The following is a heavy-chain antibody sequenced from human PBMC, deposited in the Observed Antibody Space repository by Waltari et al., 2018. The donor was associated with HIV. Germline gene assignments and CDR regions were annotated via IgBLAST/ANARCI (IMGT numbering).Heavy chain of an antibody. CDR1: GGTFSSYA. J-gene: IGHJ6*02. V-gene: IGHV1-69*13. CDR2: IIPILGTA. D-gene: IGHD6-19*01. CDR3: ASSPTAVAGTQYYYYGMDV. Sequence: QVQLVQSGAEVKKPGSSVKVSCKASGGTFSSYAISWVRQALGQGLEWMGGIIPILGTANYAQKFQGRVTITADESTSTAYMELSSLRSEDTAVYYCASSPTAVAGTQYYYYGMDVWGQGTTVTVSS.